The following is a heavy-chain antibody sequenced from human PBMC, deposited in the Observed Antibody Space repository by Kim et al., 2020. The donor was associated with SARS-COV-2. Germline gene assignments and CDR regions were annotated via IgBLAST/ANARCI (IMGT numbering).Heavy chain of an antibody. V-gene: IGHV1-69*13. CDR1: GGSFSNYA. Sequence: SVKVSCKSSGGSFSNYAFTWVRQAPGQGLEWVGGIIPMLDTGVYAQRFQGRVTITADDSTNTVSLEIRRLRSEDTAVYYFARDVGADVVSSGLSATGADGGQGTLHTVSS. D-gene: IGHD3-22*01. J-gene: IGHJ4*02. CDR3: ARDVGADVVSSGLSATGAD. CDR2: IIPMLDTG.